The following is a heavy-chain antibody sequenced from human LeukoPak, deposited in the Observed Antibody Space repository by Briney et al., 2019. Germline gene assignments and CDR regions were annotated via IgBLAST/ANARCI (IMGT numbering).Heavy chain of an antibody. Sequence: GASLKISCKGSGYSFTSYWISWGRQLPGKGLEWMGRIDPSDSYTNYSPSFQGHVTISADKSISTAYLQWSSLKASDTAMYYCARHDHGDLPFFDYWGQGTLVTVSS. D-gene: IGHD4-17*01. J-gene: IGHJ4*02. CDR1: GYSFTSYW. CDR2: IDPSDSYT. V-gene: IGHV5-10-1*01. CDR3: ARHDHGDLPFFDY.